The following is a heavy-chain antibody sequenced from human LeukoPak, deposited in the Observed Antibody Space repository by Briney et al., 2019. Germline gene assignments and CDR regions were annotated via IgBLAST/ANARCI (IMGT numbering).Heavy chain of an antibody. Sequence: ASVKVSCKASGYTFTGYYMHWVRQAPGQGLEWMGRINPNSGGTNYAQKLQGRVTVTRDTSISTAYMELSRLRSDDTAVYYCARDLYRIAAAGTAPFDYWGQGTLVTVSS. CDR1: GYTFTGYY. V-gene: IGHV1-2*06. D-gene: IGHD6-13*01. CDR2: INPNSGGT. CDR3: ARDLYRIAAAGTAPFDY. J-gene: IGHJ4*02.